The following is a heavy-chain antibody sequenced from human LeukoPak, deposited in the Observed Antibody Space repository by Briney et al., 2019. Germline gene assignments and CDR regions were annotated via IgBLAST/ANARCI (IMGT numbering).Heavy chain of an antibody. V-gene: IGHV3-23*01. Sequence: GSLRLSCAASGFTFSSYAMSWVRQAPGKGLEWVSAISGSGGSTYYADSVKGRFTISRDNSKNTLYLQMNSLRAEDTAVYYCAKDSASGTNFDYWGQGTLVTVSS. D-gene: IGHD1-26*01. J-gene: IGHJ4*02. CDR2: ISGSGGST. CDR1: GFTFSSYA. CDR3: AKDSASGTNFDY.